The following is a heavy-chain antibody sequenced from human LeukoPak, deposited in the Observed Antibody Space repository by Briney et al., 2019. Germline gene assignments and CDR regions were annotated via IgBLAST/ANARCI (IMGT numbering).Heavy chain of an antibody. V-gene: IGHV4-39*07. D-gene: IGHD4-23*01. CDR2: IYYSGST. CDR1: GGSISSSSYY. Sequence: SETLSLTCTVSGGSISSSSYYWGWIRQPPGKGLEWIGSIYYSGSTYYNPSLKSRVTISVDTSKNQFSLKLSSVTAADTAVYYCARGNTVVKRWLDYWGQGTLVTVSS. J-gene: IGHJ4*02. CDR3: ARGNTVVKRWLDY.